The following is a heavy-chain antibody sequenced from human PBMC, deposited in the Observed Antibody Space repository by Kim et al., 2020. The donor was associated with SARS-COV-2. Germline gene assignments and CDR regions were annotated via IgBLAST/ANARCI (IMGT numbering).Heavy chain of an antibody. J-gene: IGHJ4*02. CDR2: IYYSGST. V-gene: IGHV4-39*01. CDR1: GGSISSSSYY. CDR3: ARINRASFDY. Sequence: SETLSLTCTVSGGSISSSSYYWGWIRQPPGKGLEWIGSIYYSGSTYYNPSLKSRVTISVDTSKNQFSLKLSSVTAADTAVYYCARINRASFDYWGQGTLVTVSS.